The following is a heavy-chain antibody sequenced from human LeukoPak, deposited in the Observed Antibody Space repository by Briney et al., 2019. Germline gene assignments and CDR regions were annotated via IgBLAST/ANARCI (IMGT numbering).Heavy chain of an antibody. Sequence: GGSLRLSCAASGFTLSTYTMTWVRQAPGKGLEWVGRIKSKTDGGTTDYAAPVKGRFTISRDDSKNTLYLQMNSLKTEDTAVYYCTTDPDYGYFDYWGQGTLVTVSS. J-gene: IGHJ4*02. CDR3: TTDPDYGYFDY. CDR2: IKSKTDGGTT. D-gene: IGHD4-17*01. V-gene: IGHV3-15*01. CDR1: GFTLSTYT.